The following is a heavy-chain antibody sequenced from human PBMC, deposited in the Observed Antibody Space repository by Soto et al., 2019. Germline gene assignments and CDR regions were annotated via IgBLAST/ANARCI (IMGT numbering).Heavy chain of an antibody. D-gene: IGHD7-27*01. V-gene: IGHV3-33*01. Sequence: VAVIWYDGSNKYYADSVKGRFTISRDNSKNTLYLQMNSLRAEDTAVYYCARDMRLGTYYYYYGMDVWGQGTTVTVSS. CDR2: IWYDGSNK. CDR3: ARDMRLGTYYYYYGMDV. J-gene: IGHJ6*02.